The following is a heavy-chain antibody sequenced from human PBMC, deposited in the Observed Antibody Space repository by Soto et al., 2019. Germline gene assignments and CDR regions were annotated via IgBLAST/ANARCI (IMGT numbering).Heavy chain of an antibody. CDR3: VRGRALAGINDEAFDL. CDR1: GYMFSDYY. J-gene: IGHJ3*01. Sequence: QVQLVQSGAEVKKPGASVKVSCKASGYMFSDYYMHWVRQAPGQGLECMGWINPNSGDTIYAQKFQGRVTVTGDPSISTAYMELSRLTSDDTAVYYCVRGRALAGINDEAFDLWGQGTMVTVSS. CDR2: INPNSGDT. D-gene: IGHD6-13*01. V-gene: IGHV1-2*02.